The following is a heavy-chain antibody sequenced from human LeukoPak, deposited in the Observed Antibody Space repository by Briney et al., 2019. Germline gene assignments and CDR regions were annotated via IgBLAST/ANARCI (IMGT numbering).Heavy chain of an antibody. Sequence: ASVKVSCKASGYTFTSYDINWVRQATGQGLEWMGWMNPNSGNTGYAQKFRGRVTMTRNTSISTAYMELSSLRSEDTAVYYCARGLAYCGGDCYPLRGMDVWGQGTTVTVSS. J-gene: IGHJ6*02. V-gene: IGHV1-8*01. CDR3: ARGLAYCGGDCYPLRGMDV. CDR2: MNPNSGNT. D-gene: IGHD2-21*02. CDR1: GYTFTSYD.